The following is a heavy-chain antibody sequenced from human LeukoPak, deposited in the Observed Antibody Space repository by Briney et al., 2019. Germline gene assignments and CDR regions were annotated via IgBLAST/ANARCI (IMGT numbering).Heavy chain of an antibody. Sequence: ASVTVSCKASGGTFISYAISWVRQAPGQGLEWMGWINSNSADTNYAQNFQGRVTMTRDTSISTGYMELSRLRSDDTALYYCARIGISARGTNFHHWGEGTLVTVSS. J-gene: IGHJ1*01. CDR2: INSNSADT. CDR1: GGTFISYA. CDR3: ARIGISARGTNFHH. D-gene: IGHD6-13*01. V-gene: IGHV1-2*02.